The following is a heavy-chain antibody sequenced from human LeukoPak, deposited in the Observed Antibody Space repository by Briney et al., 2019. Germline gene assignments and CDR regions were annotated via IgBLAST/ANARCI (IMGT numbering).Heavy chain of an antibody. CDR3: ARSIFGVAADY. V-gene: IGHV3-7*01. CDR1: GFAFSSYW. D-gene: IGHD3-3*01. Sequence: GGSLRLSCGVSGFAFSSYWMSWVRQAPGKGLEWVANIKQDGSEKYYVDSVKGRFTISRDSAKNSLYLQMNSLRAEDTAVYYCARSIFGVAADYWGQGTLVTVSS. J-gene: IGHJ4*02. CDR2: IKQDGSEK.